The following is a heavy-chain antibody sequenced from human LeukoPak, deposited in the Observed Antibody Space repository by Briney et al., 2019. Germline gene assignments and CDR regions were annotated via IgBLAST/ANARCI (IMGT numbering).Heavy chain of an antibody. D-gene: IGHD1-7*01. Sequence: GGSLRLSCTASGFTFGDYAMSWVRQAPGKGLEWVGFIRSKAYGGTTEYAASVKGRFTTSRDDSKSIAYLQMNSLKTEDTAVYYCTRGYNWNYGYFDNWGQGTLVTVSS. V-gene: IGHV3-49*04. CDR2: IRSKAYGGTT. J-gene: IGHJ4*02. CDR1: GFTFGDYA. CDR3: TRGYNWNYGYFDN.